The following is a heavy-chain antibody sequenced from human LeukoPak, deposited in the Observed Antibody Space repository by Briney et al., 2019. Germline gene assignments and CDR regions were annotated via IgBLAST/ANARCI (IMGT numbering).Heavy chain of an antibody. J-gene: IGHJ4*02. Sequence: PGGSLRLSCAASGFTFSVYAMHWVRQAPGKGLEWVAVISYDGSNKYYADSVRGRFTISRDNSKSTLYLQMNSLRAEDTTLYYCARDLSVGPFYYHSTGYYKGRGPDYWGQGTLVTVSS. CDR1: GFTFSVYA. CDR2: ISYDGSNK. V-gene: IGHV3-30*01. CDR3: ARDLSVGPFYYHSTGYYKGRGPDY. D-gene: IGHD3-22*01.